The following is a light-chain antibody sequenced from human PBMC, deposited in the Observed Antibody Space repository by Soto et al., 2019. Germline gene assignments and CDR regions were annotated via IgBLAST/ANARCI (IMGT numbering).Light chain of an antibody. Sequence: EIVMTQSPATLSVSPGERATLSCRASQTVSSKLAWYQQKGGQAPRLLIYGASNRATGIPDRFSGSGSGTDFTLTISRLEPEDFAVYYCQQYGSSGTFGQGTKVDI. J-gene: IGKJ1*01. V-gene: IGKV3-20*01. CDR2: GAS. CDR3: QQYGSSGT. CDR1: QTVSSK.